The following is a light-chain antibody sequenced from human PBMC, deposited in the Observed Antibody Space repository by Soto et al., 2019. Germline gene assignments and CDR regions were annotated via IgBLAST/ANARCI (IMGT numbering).Light chain of an antibody. J-gene: IGKJ4*01. CDR3: QHYHSHPIT. Sequence: DIQMTQFPPTLSASVGDRITITCRASQTINSWVAWYHQKPGKAPELLIYDASNLEGGVPSKFSGRGYGSEFTLTINFLQTDDSGTYFCQHYHSHPITFGGGTKLEI. V-gene: IGKV1-5*01. CDR1: QTINSW. CDR2: DAS.